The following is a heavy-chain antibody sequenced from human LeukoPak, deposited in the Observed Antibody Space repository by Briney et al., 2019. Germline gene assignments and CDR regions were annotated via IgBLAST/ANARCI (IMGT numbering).Heavy chain of an antibody. CDR1: GGSISSSSYY. J-gene: IGHJ5*02. CDR2: IYYSGST. CDR3: ARRNRNYENWFDP. Sequence: PSETLSLTCTVSGGSISSSSYYWGWIRQPPGKGLEWIGSIYYSGSTYYNPSLKSRVTISVDTSKNQFSLKLSSVTTADTAVYYCARRNRNYENWFDPWGQGTLVTVSS. V-gene: IGHV4-39*01. D-gene: IGHD1-7*01.